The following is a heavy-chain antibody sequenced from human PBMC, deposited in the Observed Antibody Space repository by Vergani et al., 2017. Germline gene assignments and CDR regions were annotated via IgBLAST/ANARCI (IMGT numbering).Heavy chain of an antibody. Sequence: QLQLQESGSGLVKPSQTLSLNCAASGGSISSGAFSWGWIRQPPGRGLQWIGHIFQSGSPDYNASLKSRVNISLDKSKNHFSLSLSSVTAADTAVYYCASGYYDSSATDAFDIWGQGTMVTVSS. CDR1: GGSISSGAFS. V-gene: IGHV4-30-2*01. J-gene: IGHJ3*02. CDR2: IFQSGSP. D-gene: IGHD3-22*01. CDR3: ASGYYDSSATDAFDI.